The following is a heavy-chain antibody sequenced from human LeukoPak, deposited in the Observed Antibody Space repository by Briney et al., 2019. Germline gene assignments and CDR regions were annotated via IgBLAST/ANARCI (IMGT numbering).Heavy chain of an antibody. CDR1: GFTFTSSA. D-gene: IGHD6-13*01. J-gene: IGHJ6*02. CDR3: AASSSWYNYGMDV. V-gene: IGHV1-58*02. Sequence: GASVKVSCKASGFTFTSSAMQWVRQARGQRLEWIGWIVVGSGNTNYAQKFQERVTITRGMSTSTAYMELSSLRSEDTAVYYCAASSSWYNYGMDVWGQGTTVTVSS. CDR2: IVVGSGNT.